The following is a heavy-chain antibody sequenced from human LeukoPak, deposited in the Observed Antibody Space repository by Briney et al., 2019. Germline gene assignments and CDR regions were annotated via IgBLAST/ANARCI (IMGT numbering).Heavy chain of an antibody. CDR1: GGTFSSYA. Sequence: ASVKVSCKASGGTFSSYAISWVRRAPGQGLEWMGGIIPIFGTANYAQKFQGRVTITADESTSTAYMELSSLRSEDTAVYYCARESPTVTPPFDPWGQGTLVTVSS. V-gene: IGHV1-69*01. CDR2: IIPIFGTA. J-gene: IGHJ5*02. CDR3: ARESPTVTPPFDP. D-gene: IGHD4-17*01.